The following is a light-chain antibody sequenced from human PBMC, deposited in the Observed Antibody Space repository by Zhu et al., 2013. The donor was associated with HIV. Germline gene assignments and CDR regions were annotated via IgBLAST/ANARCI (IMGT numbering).Light chain of an antibody. CDR3: QQYNSYPLT. J-gene: IGKJ4*01. CDR2: DAS. Sequence: DIQMTQSPSTLSASVRDRVTITCRASQSISDSLAWYQQKPGKAPKLLIYDASTLESGVPSRFSGSGSGTEFILTISSLQPDDFATYYCQQYNSYPLTFGGGTKAEIK. V-gene: IGKV1-5*01. CDR1: QSISDS.